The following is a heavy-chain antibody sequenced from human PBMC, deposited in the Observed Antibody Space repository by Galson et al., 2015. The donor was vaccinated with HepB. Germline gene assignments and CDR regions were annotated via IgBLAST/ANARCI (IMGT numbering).Heavy chain of an antibody. D-gene: IGHD2-15*01. CDR2: ISSSSSYT. V-gene: IGHV3-11*06. Sequence: SLRLSCAASGFTFSDYYMSWIRQAPGKGLEWVSYISSSSSYTNYADSVKGRFTISRDNAKNSLYQQMNSLRAEDTAVYYCARELGYCSGGSCYSRGYSYDYTYWGQGTLVTVSS. CDR3: ARELGYCSGGSCYSRGYSYDYTY. J-gene: IGHJ4*02. CDR1: GFTFSDYY.